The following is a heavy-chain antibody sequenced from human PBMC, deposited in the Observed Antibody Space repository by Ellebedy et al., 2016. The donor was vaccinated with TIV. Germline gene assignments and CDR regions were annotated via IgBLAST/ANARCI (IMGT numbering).Heavy chain of an antibody. CDR1: GFTFSSYA. Sequence: PGGSLRLSCTTSGFTFSSYAMGWVRQAPGRGLEWVSAIDGTSYSTFYADSVEGRFTISRDNSKNTLYLQMNSLRAEDTAVYYWARDPVGVGPAFDIWGQGTMVTVSS. V-gene: IGHV3-23*01. CDR2: IDGTSYST. D-gene: IGHD4-23*01. J-gene: IGHJ3*02. CDR3: ARDPVGVGPAFDI.